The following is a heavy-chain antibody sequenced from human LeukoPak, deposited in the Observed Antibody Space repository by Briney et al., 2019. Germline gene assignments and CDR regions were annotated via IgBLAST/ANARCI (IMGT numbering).Heavy chain of an antibody. J-gene: IGHJ4*02. D-gene: IGHD1-7*01. V-gene: IGHV3-49*04. Sequence: PGGSLRLSCAASGFTFSSYAMSWVRQAPGKGLEWVGFIRSKAYGGTTEYAASVKGRFTISRDDSKSIAYLQMNSLKTEDTAVYYCTRGRWALNGLELPVSDYWGQGTLVTVSS. CDR2: IRSKAYGGTT. CDR3: TRGRWALNGLELPVSDY. CDR1: GFTFSSYA.